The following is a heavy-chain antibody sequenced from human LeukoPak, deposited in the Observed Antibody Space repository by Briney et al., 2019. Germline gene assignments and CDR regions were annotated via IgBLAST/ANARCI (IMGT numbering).Heavy chain of an antibody. D-gene: IGHD6-13*01. CDR3: AKSRGRSSSLEYFQH. CDR1: GFTFSSYG. V-gene: IGHV3-30*02. Sequence: PGGSLRLSCAASGFTFSSYGMHWVRQAPGKGLEWVAFIRYDGSNKYYADSVKGRFTISRDNSKNTLYLQMNSLRAEDTAVYYCAKSRGRSSSLEYFQHWGQGTLVTVSS. CDR2: IRYDGSNK. J-gene: IGHJ1*01.